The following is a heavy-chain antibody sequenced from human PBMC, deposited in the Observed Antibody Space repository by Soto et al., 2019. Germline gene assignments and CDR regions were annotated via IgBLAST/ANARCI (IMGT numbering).Heavy chain of an antibody. J-gene: IGHJ3*01. V-gene: IGHV3-30*18. CDR3: VKGDLDTAVVNSPDAFDF. CDR1: GFNFNDYG. CDR2: ISFDGNNK. D-gene: IGHD5-18*01. Sequence: QVKLVESGGGVVQPGRSLRLSCEASGFNFNDYGMHWVRQAPGKGLDWVAVISFDGNNKYYAQSVKGRFTISRDNSKNTLFLHMDSLRREDTAVYHCVKGDLDTAVVNSPDAFDFWGQGTMVTVSS.